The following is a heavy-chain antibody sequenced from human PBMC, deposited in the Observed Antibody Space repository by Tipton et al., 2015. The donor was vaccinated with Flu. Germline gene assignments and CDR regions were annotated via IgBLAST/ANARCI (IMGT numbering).Heavy chain of an antibody. J-gene: IGHJ6*02. Sequence: TLSLTCTVSGYSISSGYYWGWIRQPPGKGLEWIGSIDHSGTTYYNPSLKSRVTISVDSSKNEFSLTLASLTAADTAVYYCARDLWNDRRAYYYYGVDVWGQGTTVTVSS. V-gene: IGHV4-38-2*02. D-gene: IGHD1-1*01. CDR2: IDHSGTT. CDR1: GYSISSGYY. CDR3: ARDLWNDRRAYYYYGVDV.